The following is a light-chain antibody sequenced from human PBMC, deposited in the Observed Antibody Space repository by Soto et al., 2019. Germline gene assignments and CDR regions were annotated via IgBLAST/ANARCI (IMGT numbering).Light chain of an antibody. CDR1: QSVSSN. CDR3: QHYNSWPRT. J-gene: IGKJ1*01. Sequence: DMVMTQSPATLSVSPGERATLSCRASQSVSSNLAWYQQKPGQAPRLLIYGASTRATGVPARFSGSGSGTEFTLTISSLQSEDFAVYHCQHYNSWPRTFGQGTKVESK. CDR2: GAS. V-gene: IGKV3-15*01.